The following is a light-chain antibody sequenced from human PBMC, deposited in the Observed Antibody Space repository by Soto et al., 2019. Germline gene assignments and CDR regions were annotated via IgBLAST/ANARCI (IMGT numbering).Light chain of an antibody. J-gene: IGLJ1*01. CDR1: SSDVGYYKY. CDR2: DVN. Sequence: QSALTQPASVSGSPGQSITISCTGTSSDVGYYKYVSWYQQHPGKAPKLIIYDVNIRPSGVSNRFSGSKSGNTASLTISGLQAEDEADYYCSSYTSSSTYVFGTGTKLTVL. V-gene: IGLV2-14*01. CDR3: SSYTSSSTYV.